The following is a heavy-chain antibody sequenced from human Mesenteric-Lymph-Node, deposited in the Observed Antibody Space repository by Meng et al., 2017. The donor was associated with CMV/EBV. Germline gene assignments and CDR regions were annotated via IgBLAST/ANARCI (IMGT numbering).Heavy chain of an antibody. Sequence: ASVKVSCKASGYTFTNYYVQWVRQAPGQGLEWLGVINPGGASANYAQKFQGRVTMTRNTSISTAYMELSSLRSEDTAVYYCARVGGSGSYPNWGQGTLVTVSS. CDR1: GYTFTNYY. CDR2: INPGGASA. J-gene: IGHJ4*02. D-gene: IGHD3-10*01. CDR3: ARVGGSGSYPN. V-gene: IGHV1-46*01.